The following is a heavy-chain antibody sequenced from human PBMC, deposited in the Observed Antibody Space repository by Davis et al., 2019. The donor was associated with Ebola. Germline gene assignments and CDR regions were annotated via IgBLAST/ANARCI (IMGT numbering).Heavy chain of an antibody. Sequence: ASVKVSCKASGYIFTSYDINWVRQAPGQGLEWVGWMDPKNGNTGYAQRFQGRVTLTRDTSISTAYLELSRLTSDDTAVYYCARTFHYGNTVNPNWFEPWGPGTLVTVSS. J-gene: IGHJ5*02. CDR3: ARTFHYGNTVNPNWFEP. CDR1: GYIFTSYD. D-gene: IGHD1-7*01. V-gene: IGHV1-8*01. CDR2: MDPKNGNT.